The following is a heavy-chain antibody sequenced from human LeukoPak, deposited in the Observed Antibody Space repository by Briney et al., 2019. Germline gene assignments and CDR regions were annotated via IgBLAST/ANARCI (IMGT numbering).Heavy chain of an antibody. Sequence: SETLSLTCSVSGGSISSDYWNWIRQPPGKGLEWIGSIYYSGNTYYNPSLKSRVTISVDMSKNQFSLKLSSVTAADTAVYYCARVLWLMDYYYYMDVWGKGTTVTVSS. D-gene: IGHD5-18*01. J-gene: IGHJ6*03. CDR3: ARVLWLMDYYYYMDV. V-gene: IGHV4-39*07. CDR2: IYYSGNT. CDR1: GGSISSDY.